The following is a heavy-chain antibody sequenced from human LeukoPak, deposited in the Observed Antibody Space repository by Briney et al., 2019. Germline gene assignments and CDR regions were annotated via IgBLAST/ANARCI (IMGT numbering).Heavy chain of an antibody. Sequence: ASVKVSCKASGYTFTGYYMHWVRQAPGQGLEWMAWINPNSGGTYYAQNFHDRITMTRDTSISTAYMELSRLRSDDTAIYYCARANALYCSSTSCHFDYWGQGTLVTVSS. J-gene: IGHJ4*02. CDR2: INPNSGGT. V-gene: IGHV1-2*02. CDR3: ARANALYCSSTSCHFDY. D-gene: IGHD2-2*01. CDR1: GYTFTGYY.